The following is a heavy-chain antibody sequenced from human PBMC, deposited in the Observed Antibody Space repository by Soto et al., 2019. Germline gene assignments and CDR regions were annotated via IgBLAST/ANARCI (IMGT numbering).Heavy chain of an antibody. CDR1: GFSIISGYF. CDR3: ARWHYYDSSGYRSFDY. V-gene: IGHV4-61*01. D-gene: IGHD3-22*01. Sequence: KTSETLSLTCAVSGFSIISGYFWTWIRQPPGKGLEWIGYVYYSGTTKSNPSLKSRVIISLDTSKNQFSLKLSSVTAADTAVYYCARWHYYDSSGYRSFDYWGQGTPVTVSS. J-gene: IGHJ4*02. CDR2: VYYSGTT.